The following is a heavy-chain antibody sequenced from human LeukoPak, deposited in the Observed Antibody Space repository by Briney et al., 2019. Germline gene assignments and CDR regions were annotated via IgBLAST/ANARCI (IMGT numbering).Heavy chain of an antibody. CDR3: AKDVYGSGSYYLDY. D-gene: IGHD3-10*01. J-gene: IGHJ4*02. V-gene: IGHV3-48*03. Sequence: GGSLRLSCAASGFTFSSYEMNWVRQAPGKGLEWVSYISSSGATRYYADSVKGRFTMSRDNAKNSLYLLLNSLRAEDTAVYYCAKDVYGSGSYYLDYWGQGTLVTVSS. CDR1: GFTFSSYE. CDR2: ISSSGATR.